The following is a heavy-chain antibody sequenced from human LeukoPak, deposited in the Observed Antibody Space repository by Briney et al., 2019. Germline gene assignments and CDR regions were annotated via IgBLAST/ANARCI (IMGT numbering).Heavy chain of an antibody. J-gene: IGHJ3*01. Sequence: PGGSLRLSCAASGFTFSNFAMNWVRQTPGKGLEWVSGISGSGEDSNHADSVTGRFIISRENSKNTLYLQMNSLRADDTAVYYCATNYDDSREAFDVWDQGTVVTVSS. V-gene: IGHV3-23*01. CDR2: ISGSGEDS. D-gene: IGHD3-3*01. CDR3: ATNYDDSREAFDV. CDR1: GFTFSNFA.